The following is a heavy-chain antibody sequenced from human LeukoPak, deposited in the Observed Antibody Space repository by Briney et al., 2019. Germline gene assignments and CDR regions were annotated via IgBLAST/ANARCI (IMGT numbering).Heavy chain of an antibody. V-gene: IGHV3-7*01. D-gene: IGHD6-19*01. CDR3: ARDKVGGSMAGSNFDY. CDR2: IKHDGSEK. J-gene: IGHJ4*02. Sequence: GGSLRLSCATSGFSFTNYWMTWVRQAPGKGLERVANIKHDGSEKNYVDSVKGRFSISRDNAKNSLYLQMDGLSGEDTAVYYCARDKVGGSMAGSNFDYWGQGTLVTVSS. CDR1: GFSFTNYW.